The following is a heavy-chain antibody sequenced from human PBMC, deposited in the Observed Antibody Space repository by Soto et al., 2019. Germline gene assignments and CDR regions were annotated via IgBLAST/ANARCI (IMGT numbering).Heavy chain of an antibody. CDR2: ISGSDGRT. V-gene: IGHV3-23*01. D-gene: IGHD5-18*01. CDR3: AKGVSQYTPLALFDY. Sequence: GGALRLTCAASGFTFSSYSMSWVRQAPGKGLEWVSTISGSDGRTYSTDSVKGRFTISRDNSRNTAYLQMNSLRVEDTAVYYCAKGVSQYTPLALFDYWGRGTLVTVYS. CDR1: GFTFSSYS. J-gene: IGHJ4*02.